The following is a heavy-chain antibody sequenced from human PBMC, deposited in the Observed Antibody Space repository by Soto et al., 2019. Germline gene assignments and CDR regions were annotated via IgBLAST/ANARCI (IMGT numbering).Heavy chain of an antibody. V-gene: IGHV4-30-2*02. CDR1: GASISSGGYS. CDR3: ARRYGGNFDY. D-gene: IGHD1-26*01. Sequence: SETLSLTCAVSGASISSGGYSWSWIQQPPGKGLEWIGYIYHSGSTYYNPSLKSRVTISVDTSKNQFSLKLSSVTAADTAVYYCARRYGGNFDYWGQGTLVTVSS. CDR2: IYHSGST. J-gene: IGHJ4*02.